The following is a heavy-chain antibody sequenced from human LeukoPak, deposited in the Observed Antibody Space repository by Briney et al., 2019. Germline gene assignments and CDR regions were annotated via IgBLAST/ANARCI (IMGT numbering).Heavy chain of an antibody. J-gene: IGHJ4*02. V-gene: IGHV3-74*01. CDR2: INSDGSST. D-gene: IGHD6-25*01. CDR3: ARGGALVAATLFDY. Sequence: GGSLRLSCAASGLTFSNYWVHWVRQAPGKGLVWVSRINSDGSSTNNADSVKGRFTISRDNAKTTLYLQMNSLRAEDTAVYYCARGGALVAATLFDYWGQGTLVTVSS. CDR1: GLTFSNYW.